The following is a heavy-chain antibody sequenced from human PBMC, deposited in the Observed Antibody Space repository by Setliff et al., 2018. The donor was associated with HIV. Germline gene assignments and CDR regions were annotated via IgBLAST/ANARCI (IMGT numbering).Heavy chain of an antibody. V-gene: IGHV4-59*02. CDR1: GDSVSGYY. CDR2: IYYTGST. J-gene: IGHJ4*02. D-gene: IGHD3-9*01. Sequence: SETLSLTCTVSGDSVSGYYWTWIRQPPGKGLEWIGDIYYTGSTNFSPSLKSRVTISLDTSKNQFSLKMSSVSAADTAMYYCARGNPDFDILTGYWSHYFDYWGQGRLVTVSS. CDR3: ARGNPDFDILTGYWSHYFDY.